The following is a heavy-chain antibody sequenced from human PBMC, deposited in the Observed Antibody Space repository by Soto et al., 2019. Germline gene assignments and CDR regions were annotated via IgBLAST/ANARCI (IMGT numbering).Heavy chain of an antibody. V-gene: IGHV4-34*01. Sequence: QVQLQQWGAGLLKPSETLSLTCAVYGGSFSGYYWSWIRQPPGKGLEWIGEINHSGSTNYNPSLKSRVTISVDTSKNQFSLKLSYVTAADTAVYYCARYNKRDFDYWGQGTLVTVSS. D-gene: IGHD1-20*01. CDR3: ARYNKRDFDY. CDR2: INHSGST. J-gene: IGHJ4*02. CDR1: GGSFSGYY.